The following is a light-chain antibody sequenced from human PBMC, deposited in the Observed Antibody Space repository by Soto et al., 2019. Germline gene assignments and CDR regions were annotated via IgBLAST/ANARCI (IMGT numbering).Light chain of an antibody. CDR2: GAS. CDR3: QQSGRTPQL. Sequence: DIQLTQSPASLSASVGDTVSITCRASQNIGKYLNWYQQKPGKAPEILIYGASSLDSGVPSRFSGSGSGRDFTLTITSLRPEDFATYYCQQSGRTPQLFGQGTKLEI. V-gene: IGKV1-39*01. J-gene: IGKJ2*01. CDR1: QNIGKY.